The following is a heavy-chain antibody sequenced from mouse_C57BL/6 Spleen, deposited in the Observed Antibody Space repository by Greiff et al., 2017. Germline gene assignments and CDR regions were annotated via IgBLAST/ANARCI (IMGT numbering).Heavy chain of an antibody. J-gene: IGHJ4*01. D-gene: IGHD4-1*01. CDR1: GFSLSTSGMG. CDR3: ARRALTGTDYAMDY. CDR2: IYWDDDK. V-gene: IGHV8-12*01. Sequence: QVTLKESGPGILQSSQTLSLTCSFSGFSLSTSGMGVSWIRQPSGKGLEWPAHIYWDDDKRYNPSLKSRLTISKDTSRNQVFLKITSVDTADTATYYCARRALTGTDYAMDYWGQGTSVTVSS.